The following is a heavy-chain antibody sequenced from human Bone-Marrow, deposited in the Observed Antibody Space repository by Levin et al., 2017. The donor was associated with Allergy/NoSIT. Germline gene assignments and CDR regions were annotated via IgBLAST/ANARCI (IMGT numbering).Heavy chain of an antibody. CDR3: VRDGPHYDLDY. J-gene: IGHJ4*02. CDR2: ITSGGYIQ. V-gene: IGHV3-30*02. CDR1: GFTFSRYG. Sequence: GGSLRLSCAAFGFTFSRYGMHWVRQAPGKGLEWVTFITSGGYIQEYADSVKGRVTVSRDDSKSTLHLQMNSLRVEDTAIYYCVRDGPHYDLDYWGQGTLVTVSS. D-gene: IGHD5-12*01.